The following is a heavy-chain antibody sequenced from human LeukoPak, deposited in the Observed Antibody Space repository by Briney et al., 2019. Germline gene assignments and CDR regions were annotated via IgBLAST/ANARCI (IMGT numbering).Heavy chain of an antibody. Sequence: PSGTLSLTCAVSGGSISSSNWWSWVRQPPGKGLEWIGEIYHSGSTNYNPSLKSRVTISVDKSKNQFSLKLSSVTAADTAVYYCARSRPSKQWELHWFDPWGQGTLVTVSS. CDR3: ARSRPSKQWELHWFDP. CDR1: GGSISSSNW. CDR2: IYHSGST. D-gene: IGHD1-26*01. J-gene: IGHJ5*02. V-gene: IGHV4-4*02.